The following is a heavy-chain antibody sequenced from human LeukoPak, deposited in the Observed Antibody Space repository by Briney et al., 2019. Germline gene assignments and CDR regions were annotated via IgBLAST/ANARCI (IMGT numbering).Heavy chain of an antibody. D-gene: IGHD2-15*01. Sequence: AGGSLILSCAVSGFTFSNDWMHWVRQAPGKGLVWVSRISSDGTTTNYADSVTGRFTISRDNAKNTLYLQMDSLRAEDTAVYYCAGRWSFDYWGQGTLVTVSS. CDR2: ISSDGTTT. V-gene: IGHV3-74*01. CDR1: GFTFSNDW. CDR3: AGRWSFDY. J-gene: IGHJ4*02.